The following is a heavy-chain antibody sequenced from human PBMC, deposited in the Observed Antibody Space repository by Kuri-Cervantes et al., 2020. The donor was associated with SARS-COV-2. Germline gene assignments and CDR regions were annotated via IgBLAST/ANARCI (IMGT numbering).Heavy chain of an antibody. CDR1: GGSFSGYY. V-gene: IGHV4-34*01. CDR2: INHSGST. CDR3: AIMVRGVRRNWFDP. Sequence: ESLKISCAVYGGSFSGYYWSWIRQPPGKGLEWIGEINHSGSTNYNPSLKSRVTISVDTSKNQFSLKLNSVTAADTAVYYCAIMVRGVRRNWFDPWGQGTLVTVSS. J-gene: IGHJ5*02. D-gene: IGHD3-10*01.